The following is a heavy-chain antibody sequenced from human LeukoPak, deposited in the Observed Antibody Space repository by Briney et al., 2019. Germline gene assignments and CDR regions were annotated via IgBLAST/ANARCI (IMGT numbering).Heavy chain of an antibody. V-gene: IGHV1-46*01. CDR3: ARDPPERGEHWSYPHRWPFDY. Sequence: EASVKVSCKASGYTFTSYYMHWVRQAPGQGLEWMGIINPSGGSTSYAQKFQGRVTMTRDTSTSTVYMELSSLRFEDTAVYYCARDPPERGEHWSYPHRWPFDYWGQGTLVTVSS. CDR1: GYTFTSYY. J-gene: IGHJ4*02. CDR2: INPSGGST. D-gene: IGHD1-7*01.